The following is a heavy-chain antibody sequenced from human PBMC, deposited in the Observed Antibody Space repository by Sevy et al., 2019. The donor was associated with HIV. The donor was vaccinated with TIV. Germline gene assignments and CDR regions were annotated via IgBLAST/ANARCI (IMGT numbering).Heavy chain of an antibody. V-gene: IGHV3-48*01. J-gene: IGHJ3*02. CDR3: ARDKVFSRGAAPRLDAFDI. CDR1: GSTFSSYS. D-gene: IGHD6-6*01. CDR2: ISSSSSTI. Sequence: GGSLRLSCAASGSTFSSYSMNWVRQAPGKGLEWVSYISSSSSTIYYADSVKGRFTISRDNAKNSLYLQMNSLRAEDTAVYYCARDKVFSRGAAPRLDAFDIWGQGTMVTVSS.